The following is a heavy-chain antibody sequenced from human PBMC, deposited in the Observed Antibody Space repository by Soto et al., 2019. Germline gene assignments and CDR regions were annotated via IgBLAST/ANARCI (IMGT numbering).Heavy chain of an antibody. D-gene: IGHD5-12*01. V-gene: IGHV3-30-3*01. CDR2: ISYDGSNK. Sequence: GGSLRLSCAASGFTFSSYAMHWVRQAPGKGLEWVAVISYDGSNKYYADSVKGRFTISRDNSKNTLYLQMNSLRAEDTAVYYCARGGYDTQNFDYWSQGNLVTVS. CDR1: GFTFSSYA. CDR3: ARGGYDTQNFDY. J-gene: IGHJ4*02.